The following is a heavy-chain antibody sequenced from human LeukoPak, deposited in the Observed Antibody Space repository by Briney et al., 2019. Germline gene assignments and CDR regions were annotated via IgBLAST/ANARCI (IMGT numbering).Heavy chain of an antibody. CDR3: ARDLRRSRTAVAGIYDY. V-gene: IGHV4-34*01. D-gene: IGHD6-19*01. CDR2: INHSGST. J-gene: IGHJ4*02. CDR1: GGSFSGYY. Sequence: SETLSLTCAVYGGSFSGYYWSWIRQPPGKGLEWIGEINHSGSTNYNPSLKSRVTISVDTSKNQFSLKLSSVTAADTAVYYCARDLRRSRTAVAGIYDYWGQGTLVTVSS.